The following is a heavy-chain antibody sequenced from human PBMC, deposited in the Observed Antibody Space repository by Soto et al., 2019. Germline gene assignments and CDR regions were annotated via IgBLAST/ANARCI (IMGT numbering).Heavy chain of an antibody. V-gene: IGHV2-5*02. CDR1: GFSLSTSEVG. D-gene: IGHD5-18*01. J-gene: IGHJ4*02. Sequence: QITLKESGPTLVKPTQTLTLTCSFSGFSLSTSEVGVGWIRQPPGKALEWLALIYWDGDKRYSPSLKSRLTITKDTSKNQVVLRMTNMDPVDTATYYCAHRHGGGGYSYGYNFFDYWGQGTLVTVSS. CDR2: IYWDGDK. CDR3: AHRHGGGGYSYGYNFFDY.